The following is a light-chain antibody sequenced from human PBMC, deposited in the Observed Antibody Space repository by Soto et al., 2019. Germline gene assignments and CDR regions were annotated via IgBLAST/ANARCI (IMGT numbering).Light chain of an antibody. CDR3: QSDDTRLRWV. J-gene: IGLJ2*01. V-gene: IGLV1-40*01. CDR2: GDT. CDR1: SSNFGANFD. Sequence: QAVVTQPPSGSGAPGQRVTISCTGSSSNFGANFDVQWYQQFPGTAPKLLIYGDTIRPSGVPHRFSGSKPGTSASLAITGPQAEDEADYYCQSDDTRLRWVFGGGTKLTVL.